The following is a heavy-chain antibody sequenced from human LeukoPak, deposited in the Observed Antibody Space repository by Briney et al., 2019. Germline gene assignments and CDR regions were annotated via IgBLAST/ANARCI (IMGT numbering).Heavy chain of an antibody. CDR2: IIPIFGTA. J-gene: IGHJ6*03. Sequence: ASVKVSCKASGGTFSSYAISWVRQAPGQGLEWMGGIIPIFGTANYAQKFQGRVTITADKSTSTAYMELSSLRSEDTAVYYCARGTGTTNYYYYMDVWGKGTTVTVSS. CDR3: ARGTGTTNYYYYMDV. V-gene: IGHV1-69*06. D-gene: IGHD1-1*01. CDR1: GGTFSSYA.